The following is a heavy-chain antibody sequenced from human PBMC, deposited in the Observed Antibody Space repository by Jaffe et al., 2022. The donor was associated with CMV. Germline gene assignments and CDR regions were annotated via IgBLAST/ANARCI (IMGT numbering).Heavy chain of an antibody. CDR3: ARDKVIAARLGGMDV. V-gene: IGHV4-31*03. Sequence: QVQLQESGPGLVKPSQTLSLTCTVSGGSISSGGYYWSWIRQHPGKGLEWIGYIYYSGSTYYNPSLKSRVTISVDTSKNQFSLKLSSVTAADTAVYYCARDKVIAARLGGMDVWGQGTTVTVSS. CDR1: GGSISSGGYY. J-gene: IGHJ6*02. D-gene: IGHD6-6*01. CDR2: IYYSGST.